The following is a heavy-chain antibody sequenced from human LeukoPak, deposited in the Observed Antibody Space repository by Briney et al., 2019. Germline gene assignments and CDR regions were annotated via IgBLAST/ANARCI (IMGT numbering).Heavy chain of an antibody. D-gene: IGHD4-11*01. CDR3: ARAENDYTKFDP. CDR2: MNPNSGNT. Sequence: GASVEVSCKASGYTFTSYDINWVRQATGQGLEWMGWMNPNSGNTGYAQKFQGRVTMTRNTSISTAYMELSSLRSEDTAVYYCARAENDYTKFDPWGQGTLVTVSS. J-gene: IGHJ5*02. V-gene: IGHV1-8*01. CDR1: GYTFTSYD.